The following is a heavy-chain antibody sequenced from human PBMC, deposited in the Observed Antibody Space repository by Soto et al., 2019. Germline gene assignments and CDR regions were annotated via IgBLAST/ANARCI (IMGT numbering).Heavy chain of an antibody. Sequence: TSETLSLTWSVSGCSLSSYYWSWIRQPPGKGLEWIGYIYYSGSTNYNPSLKSRVTISVDTSKNQFSLKLSSVTAADTAVYYCARQSYGDYHVWGQGTLVTVSS. CDR1: GCSLSSYY. D-gene: IGHD4-17*01. CDR3: ARQSYGDYHV. CDR2: IYYSGST. V-gene: IGHV4-59*08. J-gene: IGHJ4*02.